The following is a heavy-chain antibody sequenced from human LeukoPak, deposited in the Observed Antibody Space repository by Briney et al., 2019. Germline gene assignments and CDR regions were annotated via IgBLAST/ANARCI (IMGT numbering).Heavy chain of an antibody. J-gene: IGHJ3*02. CDR1: GFTFDDYA. CDR3: RRTITTNAFDI. Sequence: PGRSLRLSCAASGFTFDDYAMHWVRQAPGKGLEWVSGISWNSGSIGYADSVKGRFTISRDNAKNMLYLQMNSLRAGDTAVYYCRRTITTNAFDIWGQGTMVTVSS. D-gene: IGHD3-22*01. V-gene: IGHV3-9*01. CDR2: ISWNSGSI.